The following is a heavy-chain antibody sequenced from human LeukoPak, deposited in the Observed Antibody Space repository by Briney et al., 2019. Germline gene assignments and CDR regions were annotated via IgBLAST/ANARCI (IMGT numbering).Heavy chain of an antibody. J-gene: IGHJ4*02. CDR1: GCTFSNYF. Sequence: GGSLRLSCVASGCTFSNYFMHWVRQAPGRGLDWVALIWSDGSSQYYADSVKGRFTISRDNSKNTLYLQMNSLRAEDTAVYYCASGVPAAIYWGQGTLVTVSS. CDR2: IWSDGSSQ. D-gene: IGHD2-2*01. V-gene: IGHV3-33*01. CDR3: ASGVPAAIY.